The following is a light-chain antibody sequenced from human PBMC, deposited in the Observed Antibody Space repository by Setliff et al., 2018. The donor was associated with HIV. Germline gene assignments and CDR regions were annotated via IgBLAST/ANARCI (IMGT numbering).Light chain of an antibody. J-gene: IGLJ3*02. CDR1: NSDVGGYNY. Sequence: QSVLTQPASVSGSPGQSITISCTGTNSDVGGYNYVSWYQQHPGKAPKLMIYEVNNRPSGVSNRFSGSKSGNTASLTISGLQGADEADYFCSSFTSSNTWVFGGGTKVTVL. V-gene: IGLV2-14*01. CDR2: EVN. CDR3: SSFTSSNTWV.